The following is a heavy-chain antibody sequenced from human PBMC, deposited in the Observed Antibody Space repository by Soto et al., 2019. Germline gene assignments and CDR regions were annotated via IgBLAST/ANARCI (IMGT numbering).Heavy chain of an antibody. V-gene: IGHV1-46*01. CDR1: GYTFTSYY. D-gene: IGHD3-22*01. CDR3: ARVMYTYYYDSSGYPVFDY. J-gene: IGHJ4*02. Sequence: ASVKVSCKASGYTFTSYYMHWVRQAPGQRLEWMGMINARSEDRSEGKEFRSRCTPTNYTTTSTVYMELSSLRSEDTAVYYCARVMYTYYYDSSGYPVFDYWGQGTLVTVSS. CDR2: INARSEDR.